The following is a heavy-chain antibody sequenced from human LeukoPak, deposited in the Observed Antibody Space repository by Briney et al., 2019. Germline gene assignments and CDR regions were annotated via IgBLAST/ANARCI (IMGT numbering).Heavy chain of an antibody. CDR2: IYYGGST. Sequence: SETLSLTCTVSGGSVSSGSYYWSWIRQPPGKGLEWIGYIYYGGSTNYNPSLKSRVTISVDTSKNQFSLKLSSVTAADTAVYYCARARADTAKYYYYGMDVWGQGTTVTVSS. CDR3: ARARADTAKYYYYGMDV. J-gene: IGHJ6*02. D-gene: IGHD5-18*01. CDR1: GGSVSSGSYY. V-gene: IGHV4-61*01.